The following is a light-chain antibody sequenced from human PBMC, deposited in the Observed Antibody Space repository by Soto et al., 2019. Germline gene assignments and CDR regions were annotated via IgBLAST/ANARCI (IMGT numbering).Light chain of an antibody. CDR2: EVT. CDR3: SSYAGSNILV. V-gene: IGLV2-8*01. CDR1: SSDVGGYNY. Sequence: QSALTQPPSASGSPGQSVTISCTGTSSDVGGYNYVSWYQQHPGKVPKLMIYEVTKRPSGVPDRSSGSKSGNTASLTVSGLQAEDEADYYCSSYAGSNILVFGGGTKLTVL. J-gene: IGLJ3*02.